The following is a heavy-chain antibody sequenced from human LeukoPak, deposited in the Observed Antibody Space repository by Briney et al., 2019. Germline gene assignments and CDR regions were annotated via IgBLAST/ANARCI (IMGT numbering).Heavy chain of an antibody. D-gene: IGHD6-6*01. Sequence: ASVKVACKASGGTFSSYAISWVRQAPGQGLDWMGGIIPIFGTANYAQKFQGRVTITADESTSTAYMELSSLRSEDTAVYYCARGMSSSSTYFDYWGQGTLVTVSS. CDR3: ARGMSSSSTYFDY. V-gene: IGHV1-69*13. J-gene: IGHJ4*02. CDR1: GGTFSSYA. CDR2: IIPIFGTA.